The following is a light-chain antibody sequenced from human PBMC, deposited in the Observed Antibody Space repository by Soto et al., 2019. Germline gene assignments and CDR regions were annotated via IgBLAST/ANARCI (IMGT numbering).Light chain of an antibody. CDR1: SSDVGGYNY. Sequence: QSALTQPRSVSGSPGQSVTISCAGTSSDVGGYNYVSWYQQHPGKAPKLMISDVNKRPSGVPDRFSGSKSGNTASLTISGLQADDEADYYCCSYAGSYTHVVFGGGTKVTVL. CDR2: DVN. V-gene: IGLV2-11*01. CDR3: CSYAGSYTHVV. J-gene: IGLJ2*01.